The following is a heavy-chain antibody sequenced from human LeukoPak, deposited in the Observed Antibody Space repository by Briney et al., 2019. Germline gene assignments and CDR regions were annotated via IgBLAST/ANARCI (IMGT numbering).Heavy chain of an antibody. CDR3: ARGWCYYDSSGPDAFDI. J-gene: IGHJ3*02. Sequence: GASVKVSCKASGGTFSSYAISWVRQAPGQGLEWMGRIIPIFGTANYAQKFQGRVTITTDESTSTAYMELSSLRSEDTAVYYCARGWCYYDSSGPDAFDIWGQGTMVTVSS. CDR2: IIPIFGTA. D-gene: IGHD3-22*01. V-gene: IGHV1-69*05. CDR1: GGTFSSYA.